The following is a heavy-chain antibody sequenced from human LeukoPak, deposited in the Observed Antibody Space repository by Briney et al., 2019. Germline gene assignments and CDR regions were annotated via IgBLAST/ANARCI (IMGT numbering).Heavy chain of an antibody. D-gene: IGHD5-12*01. J-gene: IGHJ4*02. CDR3: ARIPLGYSGAYYFDY. CDR2: ISSSGSV. CDR1: RRSISGSIRRYY. Sequence: SETLSLTCTVSRRSISGSIRRYYWSWLRQPPGKGLEWIGYISSSGSVNDNPSLRSRVTISVDTSKNQFFLNLSSVSAADTAVYYCARIPLGYSGAYYFDYWGQGTLVTVSP. V-gene: IGHV4-4*08.